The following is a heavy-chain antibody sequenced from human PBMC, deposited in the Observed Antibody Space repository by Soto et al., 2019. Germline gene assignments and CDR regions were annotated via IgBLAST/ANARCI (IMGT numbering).Heavy chain of an antibody. V-gene: IGHV4-34*01. Sequence: QVQLQQWGAGLLKPSETLSLTCAVYGGSFSGYQWSWIRQTPGKGLEWIGEINDSGNINYNPSLKSLVTILLDTTKKQICLKLSSVTAAASAVYYCARGVILWFGELSRRGGYYYYMDVGGKGTTVTVSS. J-gene: IGHJ6*03. D-gene: IGHD3-10*01. CDR2: INDSGNI. CDR1: GGSFSGYQ. CDR3: ARGVILWFGELSRRGGYYYYMDV.